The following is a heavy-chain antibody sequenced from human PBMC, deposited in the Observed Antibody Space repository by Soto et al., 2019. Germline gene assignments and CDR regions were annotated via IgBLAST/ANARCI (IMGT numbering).Heavy chain of an antibody. V-gene: IGHV3-21*01. D-gene: IGHD2-21*02. CDR2: ISSSSSYI. J-gene: IGHJ6*03. CDR1: GFTFSSYS. Sequence: EVQLVESGGGLVKPGGSLRLSCAASGFTFSSYSMNWVRQAPGKGLEWVSSISSSSSYIYYADSVKGRFTISRDNAKNSLYLQMNSLRAEDTAVYYCARDYGRVTASGGYYYMDVWGKVTTVTVSS. CDR3: ARDYGRVTASGGYYYMDV.